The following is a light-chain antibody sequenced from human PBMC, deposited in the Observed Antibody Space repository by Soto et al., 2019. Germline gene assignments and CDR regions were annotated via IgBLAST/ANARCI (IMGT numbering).Light chain of an antibody. Sequence: ETVLTQSPGTLSLSPGERATLSCRASQTVYGDFVSWYQQRHGQAPRLLIHGATTRASDIPDRLSGSESGADFTVTITRLAPDGVSLYFCHQNRNSPHTFGPGTRLDF. J-gene: IGKJ3*01. CDR1: QTVYGDF. V-gene: IGKV3-20*01. CDR2: GAT. CDR3: HQNRNSPHT.